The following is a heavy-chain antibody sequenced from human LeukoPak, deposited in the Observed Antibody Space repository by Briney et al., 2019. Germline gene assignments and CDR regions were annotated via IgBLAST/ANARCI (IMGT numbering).Heavy chain of an antibody. CDR3: AKGSDSIAAAVGGL. CDR2: ISWNSGSI. Sequence: PGRSLRLSCAASGFTFDDYAMHWVRQAPGKGLEWVSGISWNSGSIGYTDSVKGRFTISRDNAKNSLYLQMNSLRAEDTALYYCAKGSDSIAAAVGGLWGQGTLVTVSS. V-gene: IGHV3-9*01. CDR1: GFTFDDYA. J-gene: IGHJ4*02. D-gene: IGHD6-13*01.